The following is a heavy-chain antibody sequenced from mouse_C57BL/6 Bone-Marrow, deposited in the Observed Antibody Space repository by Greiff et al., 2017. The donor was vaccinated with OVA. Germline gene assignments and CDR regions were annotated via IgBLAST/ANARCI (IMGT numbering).Heavy chain of an antibody. J-gene: IGHJ1*03. CDR3: ARDLYGNYWYFDV. CDR2: INYDGSST. D-gene: IGHD2-1*01. V-gene: IGHV5-16*01. CDR1: GFTFSDYY. Sequence: EVKLMESEGGLVQPGSSMKLSCTASGFTFSDYYMAWVRQVPEKGLEWVANINYDGSSTYYLDSLKSRFIISRDNAKNILYLQMSSLKSEDTATYYCARDLYGNYWYFDVWGTGTTVTVSS.